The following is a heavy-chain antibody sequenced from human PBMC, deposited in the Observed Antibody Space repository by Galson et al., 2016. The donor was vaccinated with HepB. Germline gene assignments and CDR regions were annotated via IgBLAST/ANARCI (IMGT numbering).Heavy chain of an antibody. J-gene: IGHJ6*01. D-gene: IGHD2-15*01. CDR2: IYYRGST. CDR3: ASGGVEAANFSLHQGPIGLPPGTLLQEHL. CDR1: GGSIISHY. V-gene: IGHV4-59*11. Sequence: QVQLQESGPGQVKPSETLSLTCTVSGGSIISHYWTWIRQPPGKGLEWIGNIYYRGSTNYNPSLKSRVTVSVDMSKNHLSLKLDSVTAADTAVYYCASGGVEAANFSLHQGPIGLPPGTLLQEHLWG.